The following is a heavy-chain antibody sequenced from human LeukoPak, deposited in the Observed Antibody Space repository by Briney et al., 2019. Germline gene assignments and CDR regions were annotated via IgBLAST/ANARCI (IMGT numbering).Heavy chain of an antibody. V-gene: IGHV1-46*01. CDR3: ASGYSGYEDYFDY. J-gene: IGHJ4*02. CDR1: GHTLTSYY. Sequence: ASVKVSCKASGHTLTSYYMNWVRQAPGQGLEWMGMINPNSGGTSYTQKFQGRVTMTTDTSTNTVYMELSNLRSEDTAVYYCASGYSGYEDYFDYWGQGTLVTVS. CDR2: INPNSGGT. D-gene: IGHD5-12*01.